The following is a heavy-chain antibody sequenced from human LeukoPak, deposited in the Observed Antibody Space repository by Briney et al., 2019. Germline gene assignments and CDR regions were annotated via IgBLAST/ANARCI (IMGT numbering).Heavy chain of an antibody. Sequence: GGSLRLSCAASGFTFSSYEINWVRQAPGKGLEWVSYISGTGGNIYYAGSVKGRFTMSRDNAKNSLFLQMNSLRAEDTAVYYCARLFSGYYYVFDYWGQGTLVTVSS. J-gene: IGHJ4*02. CDR1: GFTFSSYE. V-gene: IGHV3-48*03. CDR3: ARLFSGYYYVFDY. CDR2: ISGTGGNI. D-gene: IGHD3-22*01.